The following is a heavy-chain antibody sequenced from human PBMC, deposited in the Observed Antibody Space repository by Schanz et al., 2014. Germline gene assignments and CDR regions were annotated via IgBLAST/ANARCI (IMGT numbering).Heavy chain of an antibody. D-gene: IGHD6-19*01. V-gene: IGHV3-15*01. Sequence: EVQLVESGGGLVQPGGSLRLSCAASGFTFSSSGMHWVRQAPGKGLEWVGRIKSKTDGGTTDYAAPVKGRFTISRDDSKNTLFLQMNSLKTEDTAVYYCTTYCDGGCAIDNWGQGALVTVSS. CDR1: GFTFSSSG. J-gene: IGHJ4*02. CDR3: TTYCDGGCAIDN. CDR2: IKSKTDGGTT.